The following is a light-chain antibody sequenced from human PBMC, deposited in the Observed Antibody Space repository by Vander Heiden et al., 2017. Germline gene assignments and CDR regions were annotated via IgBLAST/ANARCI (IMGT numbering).Light chain of an antibody. CDR2: TSS. CDR1: QDIRSD. Sequence: AIQMTQPPSSLSASVGDRVTITCRASQDIRSDLAWYQQKPGKAPKLLIYTSSSLHSGVPSRFSGSASGTDFTLSITTLQPEDYATYYCLQHYTFPWTFGQGTTVEVK. CDR3: LQHYTFPWT. V-gene: IGKV1-6*01. J-gene: IGKJ1*01.